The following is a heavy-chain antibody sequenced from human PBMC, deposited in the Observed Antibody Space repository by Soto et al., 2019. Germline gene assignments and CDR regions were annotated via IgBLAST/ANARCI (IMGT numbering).Heavy chain of an antibody. D-gene: IGHD3-3*01. V-gene: IGHV1-46*01. Sequence: QVQLVQSGAEVKKPGASVKVSCKASGYTFTSYYMHWVRQAPGQGLEWMGIINPSGGSTSYAQKLQGRVTMTRDTSTSTVYMELSSLRSEDKAVYYCASGFEAEFWSGHLDYWGQGTLVTVSS. J-gene: IGHJ4*02. CDR3: ASGFEAEFWSGHLDY. CDR2: INPSGGST. CDR1: GYTFTSYY.